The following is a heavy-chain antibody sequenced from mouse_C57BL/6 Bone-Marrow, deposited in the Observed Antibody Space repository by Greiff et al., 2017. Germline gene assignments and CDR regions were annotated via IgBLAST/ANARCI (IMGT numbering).Heavy chain of an antibody. V-gene: IGHV1-69*01. D-gene: IGHD1-1*01. CDR2: IYPSDSHT. J-gene: IGHJ3*01. CDR1: GYTFTSYW. CDR3: AREGPKSDDSSWFAY. Sequence: QVQLQQPGAELVMPGASVKLSCKASGYTFTSYWMHWVKQRPGQGLEWIGEIYPSDSHTNYNQKFKGKSTFTVDKSSSTAYMQPSSLTSEDSAVYYCAREGPKSDDSSWFAYWGQGTLVTVSA.